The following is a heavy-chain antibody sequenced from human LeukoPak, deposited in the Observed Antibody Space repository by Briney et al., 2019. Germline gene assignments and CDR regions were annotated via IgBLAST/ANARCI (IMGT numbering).Heavy chain of an antibody. CDR1: GFTFSNYA. D-gene: IGHD5-18*01. CDR3: AKDRQGYSYGFFRPTYYFDY. CDR2: ISGSDGRT. J-gene: IGHJ4*02. V-gene: IGHV3-23*01. Sequence: GGSLRLSCAASGFTFSNYAMSWVRQAPGKGLEWVSGISGSDGRTYYADSVKGRFTISRDNSKNTLYLQMNSLRAEGTAVYYCAKDRQGYSYGFFRPTYYFDYWGQGTLVTVSS.